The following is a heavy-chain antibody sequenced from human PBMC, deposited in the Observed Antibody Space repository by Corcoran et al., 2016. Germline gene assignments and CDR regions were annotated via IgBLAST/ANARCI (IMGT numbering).Heavy chain of an antibody. V-gene: IGHV4-39*01. D-gene: IGHD3-10*01. Sequence: QLQLQESGPGLVKPSETLSLTCTVSGGSISSSSYYWGWIRQPPGKGLEWIGSIYYSGSTYYNPSLKRRVTISVDTSKNQFSLKLSSVTAADTAVYYCARLGFGAVADYWGQGTLVTVSS. J-gene: IGHJ4*02. CDR2: IYYSGST. CDR1: GGSISSSSYY. CDR3: ARLGFGAVADY.